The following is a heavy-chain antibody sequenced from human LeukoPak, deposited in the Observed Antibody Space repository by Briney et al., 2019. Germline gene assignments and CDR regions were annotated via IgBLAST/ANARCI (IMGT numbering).Heavy chain of an antibody. CDR1: GFTFSSYS. Sequence: PGRSLRLSCAASGFTFSSYSMDWVRQAPGKGLEWVSSISSSSSYIYYADSVKGRFAISRDNAKNSLYLQMNSLRAEDTAVYYCARGQDDSSGYYYVALEYFQHWGQGTLVTVSS. V-gene: IGHV3-21*01. CDR2: ISSSSSYI. J-gene: IGHJ1*01. CDR3: ARGQDDSSGYYYVALEYFQH. D-gene: IGHD3-22*01.